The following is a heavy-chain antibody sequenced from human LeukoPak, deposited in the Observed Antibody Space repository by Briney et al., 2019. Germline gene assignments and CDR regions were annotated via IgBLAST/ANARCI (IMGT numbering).Heavy chain of an antibody. V-gene: IGHV4-34*01. CDR2: INHSGST. D-gene: IGHD2-2*01. CDR1: GGSFSGYY. J-gene: IGHJ4*02. CDR3: ARGALVRKVVPVAIPLFGY. Sequence: SSETLSLTCAVYGGSFSGYYWSWIRQPPGKGLEWIGEINHSGSTNYNPSLKSRVTISVDTSKNQFSLKLSSVTAADTAVYYCARGALVRKVVPVAIPLFGYWGQGILVTVSS.